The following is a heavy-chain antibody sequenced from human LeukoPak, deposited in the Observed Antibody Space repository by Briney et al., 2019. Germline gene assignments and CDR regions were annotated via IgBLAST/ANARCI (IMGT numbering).Heavy chain of an antibody. J-gene: IGHJ5*02. CDR3: ARGVGPYCSSSSCYLNWFDP. CDR2: IYYSGST. D-gene: IGHD2-2*01. Sequence: SETLSLTCTVSGGSISSYHWNWIRQPPGKGLEWIGFIYYSGSTNYNSSLKSRVTISVDTTRNQFSLKLRSVTAADTAVYYCARGVGPYCSSSSCYLNWFDPWGQGTLVTVSS. V-gene: IGHV4-59*01. CDR1: GGSISSYH.